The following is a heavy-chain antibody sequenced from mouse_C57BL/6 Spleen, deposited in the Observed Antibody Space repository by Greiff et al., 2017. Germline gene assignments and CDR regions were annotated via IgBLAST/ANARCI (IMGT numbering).Heavy chain of an antibody. CDR2: IDPSDSET. V-gene: IGHV1-52*01. CDR1: GYTFTSYW. CDR3: ARLSYGNNVGSYFDY. Sequence: QVQLQQPGAELVRPGSSVKLSCKASGYTFTSYWLHWVKQRPIQGLEWIGNIDPSDSETHYNQKVKDKATLTGDKSSSTAYMQLSSLTSEDSAVDYCARLSYGNNVGSYFDYWGQGTTLTVSS. J-gene: IGHJ2*01. D-gene: IGHD2-1*01.